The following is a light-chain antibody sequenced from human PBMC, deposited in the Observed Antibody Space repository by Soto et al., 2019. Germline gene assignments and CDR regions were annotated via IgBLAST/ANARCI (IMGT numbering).Light chain of an antibody. J-gene: IGKJ1*01. CDR2: GAS. CDR3: QQYNNSLST. CDR1: QSVSSSY. Sequence: EMVLTQSPCTLSLSPRERATXSCRASQSVSSSYLAWVQQKPGQATRLIIYGASSRATGITDRLSGSGSGTEFTLTISSLQSEDFAIYYCQQYNNSLSTFGQGTKVDIK. V-gene: IGKV3-20*01.